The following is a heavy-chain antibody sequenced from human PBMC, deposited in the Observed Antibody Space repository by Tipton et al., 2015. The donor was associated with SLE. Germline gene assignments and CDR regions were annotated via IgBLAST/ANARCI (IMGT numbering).Heavy chain of an antibody. Sequence: GLVKPSETLSLTCAVSGGAIRSSHYWDWIRQPPGKGPEWIGRITNSGNTYYTPSFQSRVTMSVDTSKNHFSLKLSSVTAADTAVYYCARHDTNYGRNWFDPWGQGTLVTVSS. D-gene: IGHD2-8*01. CDR3: ARHDTNYGRNWFDP. V-gene: IGHV4-39*01. CDR1: GGAIRSSHY. J-gene: IGHJ5*02. CDR2: ITNSGNT.